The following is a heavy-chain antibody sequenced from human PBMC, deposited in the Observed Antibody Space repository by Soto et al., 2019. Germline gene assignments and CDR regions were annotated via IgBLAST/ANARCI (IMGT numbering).Heavy chain of an antibody. CDR3: ARGSTVTTLKGAFDI. Sequence: SETLSLTCAVYGGSFSSYYCNWICEPPGKGLEWIGEINHSGSTNYNPSLKSRVTISVDTSKNQFSLKLSSVTAADTAVYYCARGSTVTTLKGAFDIWGQGTMVTVSS. CDR2: INHSGST. CDR1: GGSFSSYY. D-gene: IGHD4-17*01. J-gene: IGHJ3*02. V-gene: IGHV4-34*01.